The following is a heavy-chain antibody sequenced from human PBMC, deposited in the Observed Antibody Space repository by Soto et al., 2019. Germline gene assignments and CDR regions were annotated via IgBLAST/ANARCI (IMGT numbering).Heavy chain of an antibody. J-gene: IGHJ4*02. CDR2: IYYSGRT. V-gene: IGHV4-59*01. CDR3: ARMRGLGEISPYFDY. D-gene: IGHD3-16*02. CDR1: GGSISDYQ. Sequence: QVQLQESGPGLVKPSETLSLTCSVSGGSISDYQWNWIRQPPGTGLEGIGHIYYSGRTNYNPALRSRVTMSLDTSTKQLALRRRSVTAADTAVYFCARMRGLGEISPYFDYWGQGTLVTVSS.